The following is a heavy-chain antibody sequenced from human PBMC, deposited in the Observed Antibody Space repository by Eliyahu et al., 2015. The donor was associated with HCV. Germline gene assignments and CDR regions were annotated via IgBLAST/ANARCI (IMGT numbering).Heavy chain of an antibody. CDR2: IYGHGAT. CDR1: GXXVRXGFXY. J-gene: IGHJ4*02. D-gene: IGHD4-17*01. Sequence: QVQLQESGPGLMKPSQTLSLTCTVSGXXVRXGFXYWNWIRQPAGKGLEWIGRIYGHGATNYNPSLKSRVIISVDTSKNQFSLNLSSVTAADTAVYYCTREDGPDPYDHGVIDFWGQGIRVTVSS. CDR3: TREDGPDPYDHGVIDF. V-gene: IGHV4-61*02.